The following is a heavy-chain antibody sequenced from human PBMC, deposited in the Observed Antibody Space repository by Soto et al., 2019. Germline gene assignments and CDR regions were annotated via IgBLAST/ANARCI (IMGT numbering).Heavy chain of an antibody. D-gene: IGHD5-12*01. J-gene: IGHJ4*02. V-gene: IGHV1-3*01. Sequence: ASVKVSCKASGYTFTSYAMHWVRQAPGQRLEWMGWINAGNGNTKYSQKFQGRVTITRDTSASTAYMELSSLRSEDTAVYYCAGGESKWLRDPYYFDYWGQGTLVTVSS. CDR2: INAGNGNT. CDR1: GYTFTSYA. CDR3: AGGESKWLRDPYYFDY.